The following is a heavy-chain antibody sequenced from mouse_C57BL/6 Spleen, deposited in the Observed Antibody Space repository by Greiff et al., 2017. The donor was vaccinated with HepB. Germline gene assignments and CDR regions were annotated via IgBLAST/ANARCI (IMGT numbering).Heavy chain of an antibody. CDR1: GYAFSSSW. D-gene: IGHD2-10*02. CDR3: ARRPSYYAMDY. V-gene: IGHV1-82*01. CDR2: IYPGDGDT. Sequence: QVQLQQSGPELVKPGASVKISCKASGYAFSSSWMNWVKQRPGKGLEWIGRIYPGDGDTNYNGKFKGKATLTADKSSSTAYMQLSSLTSVDSAVYVCARRPSYYAMDYWGQGTSVTVSS. J-gene: IGHJ4*01.